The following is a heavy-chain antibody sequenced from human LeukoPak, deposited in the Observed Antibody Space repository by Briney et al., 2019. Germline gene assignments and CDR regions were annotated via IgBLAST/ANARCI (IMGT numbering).Heavy chain of an antibody. Sequence: YPSETLSLTCTVSGGSISSSSYYWGWIRQPPGKGLEWIGSIYYSGSTYYNPSLKSRVTISVDTSKNQFSLKLSSVTAADTAVYYCARDPTTVVTPGATDYWGQGTLVTVSS. CDR2: IYYSGST. V-gene: IGHV4-39*07. CDR1: GGSISSSSYY. J-gene: IGHJ4*02. D-gene: IGHD4-23*01. CDR3: ARDPTTVVTPGATDY.